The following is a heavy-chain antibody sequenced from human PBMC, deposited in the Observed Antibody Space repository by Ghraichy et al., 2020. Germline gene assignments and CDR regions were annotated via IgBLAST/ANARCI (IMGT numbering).Heavy chain of an antibody. D-gene: IGHD3-16*01. CDR2: ISAYNGDT. Sequence: VKVSCKASGYTFTNYGISWVRQAPGQGLEWMGWISAYNGDTHYAQMLQGRVTMTTDTSTTTAYMELRSLRSDDTAVYYCARAFRGYSFDSWGQGTLVTVSS. J-gene: IGHJ4*02. CDR3: ARAFRGYSFDS. V-gene: IGHV1-18*01. CDR1: GYTFTNYG.